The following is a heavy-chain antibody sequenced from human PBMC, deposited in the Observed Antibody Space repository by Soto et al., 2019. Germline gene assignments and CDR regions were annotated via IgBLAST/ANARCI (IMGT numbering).Heavy chain of an antibody. Sequence: QVQLQESGPGLVKPSETLSLTCTVSGGSISTYYWDWLRQSPEQGLEWIGYTHYSGNTNYHPSLRGRVTISLDTSRNQFSLILSAVTAADTAIYYCARHTLTVRSGFDNWGQGALVTVSS. D-gene: IGHD4-17*01. V-gene: IGHV4-59*12. J-gene: IGHJ4*02. CDR3: ARHTLTVRSGFDN. CDR1: GGSISTYY. CDR2: THYSGNT.